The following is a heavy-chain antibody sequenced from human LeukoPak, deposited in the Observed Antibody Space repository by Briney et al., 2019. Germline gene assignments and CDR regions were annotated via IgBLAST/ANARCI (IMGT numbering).Heavy chain of an antibody. J-gene: IGHJ4*02. V-gene: IGHV3-48*04. CDR3: ARDGFYYDSSAYYHPSGIDS. CDR2: ISSTSNTI. CDR1: GFTFSNYS. Sequence: GGSLRLSCAASGFTFSNYSMNWVRQAPGKGLEWVSWISSTSNTIYYADSLKGRLAISRDNAKNSLYLQMNGLRADDTAVYYCARDGFYYDSSAYYHPSGIDSWGQGTLVTVSS. D-gene: IGHD3-22*01.